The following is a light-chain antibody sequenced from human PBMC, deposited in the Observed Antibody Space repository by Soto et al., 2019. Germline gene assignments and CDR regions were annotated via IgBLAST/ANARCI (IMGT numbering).Light chain of an antibody. Sequence: EIVMTQSPATLSVSPGERATLSCRASQSVNSNLAWYQQKPGQAPRLLIYGASPRAAGIPDRFSGSGSGTEFTLTIAGLQSEDFALYYCQQYNEWPRTFGQGTKEEIK. CDR2: GAS. V-gene: IGKV3-15*01. CDR3: QQYNEWPRT. J-gene: IGKJ1*01. CDR1: QSVNSN.